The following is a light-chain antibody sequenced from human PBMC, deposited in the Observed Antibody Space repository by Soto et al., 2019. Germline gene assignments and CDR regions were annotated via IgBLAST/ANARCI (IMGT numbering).Light chain of an antibody. Sequence: QSVLTQPPSVSAAPGQKVTISCSGSSSNIGNDYVSWYQQLPGTAPKLLIYDDNKRPSGIPDRFSGSKSGTSATLVISGLQTGDEADYYCGTWDSSLNALFGGGTQLTVL. CDR3: GTWDSSLNAL. J-gene: IGLJ2*01. CDR1: SSNIGNDY. CDR2: DDN. V-gene: IGLV1-51*01.